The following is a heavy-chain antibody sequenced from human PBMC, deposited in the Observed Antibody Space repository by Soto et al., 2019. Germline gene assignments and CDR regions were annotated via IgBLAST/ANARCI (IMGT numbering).Heavy chain of an antibody. CDR1: GGSFSGYY. Sequence: QVQLQQWGAGLLKPSETLSLTCAVYGGSFSGYYWSWIRQPPGKGLEWIGEINHSGSTNYNPSLKRRVTISVDTSKNQFSLKLSSVTAADTAVYYRARGAPVQLETQPEPAAYYYFDYWGQGTLVTVSS. V-gene: IGHV4-34*01. CDR3: ARGAPVQLETQPEPAAYYYFDY. CDR2: INHSGST. D-gene: IGHD1-1*01. J-gene: IGHJ4*02.